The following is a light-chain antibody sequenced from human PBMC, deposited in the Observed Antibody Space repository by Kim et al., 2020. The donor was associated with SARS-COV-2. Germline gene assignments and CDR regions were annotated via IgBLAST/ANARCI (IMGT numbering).Light chain of an antibody. CDR1: SSNIGNNY. Sequence: QSVLTQPPSVSAAPGQKVTISCPGSSSNIGNNYVSWYQQLPGTAPKLLIYDNNQRPSGVPDRCSVSKSGTSATLAITGLQTGDKADYYCGTWDGSLRGVVLGGGTQLTVL. CDR2: DNN. CDR3: GTWDGSLRGVV. V-gene: IGLV1-51*01. J-gene: IGLJ2*01.